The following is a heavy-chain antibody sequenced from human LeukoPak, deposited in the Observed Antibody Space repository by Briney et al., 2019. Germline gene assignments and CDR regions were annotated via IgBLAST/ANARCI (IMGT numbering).Heavy chain of an antibody. V-gene: IGHV3-23*01. CDR2: ISGSGGST. J-gene: IGHJ4*02. D-gene: IGHD3-9*01. CDR3: AKDFRYFDWLQSQGVDY. Sequence: PGGSLRLSCAASGFTFSSYAMSWVRQAPGKGLEWVSAISGSGGSTYYADSVKGRFTISRDNSKNTLYLQMNSLRAEDTAVYYCAKDFRYFDWLQSQGVDYWGQGTLVTVSS. CDR1: GFTFSSYA.